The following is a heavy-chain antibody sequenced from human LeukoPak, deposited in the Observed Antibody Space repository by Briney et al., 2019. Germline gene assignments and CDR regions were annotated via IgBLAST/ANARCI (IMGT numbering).Heavy chain of an antibody. CDR3: ASLEYCGSAACIGAFDI. J-gene: IGHJ3*02. D-gene: IGHD2-21*01. CDR2: IYPDDSDT. Sequence: KHGESLKISCKGSGYSFTNYWIGWVRQMPGKGLEWMGIIYPDDSDTRYTLSFQGQVTISVDRSISTAYLQWNSLKASDTAMYYCASLEYCGSAACIGAFDIWGQGTMVTVSS. V-gene: IGHV5-51*01. CDR1: GYSFTNYW.